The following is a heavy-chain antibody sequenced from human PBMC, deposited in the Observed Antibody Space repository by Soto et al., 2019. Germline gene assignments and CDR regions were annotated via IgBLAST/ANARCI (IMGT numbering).Heavy chain of an antibody. CDR3: ARGSGSLYYLDY. J-gene: IGHJ4*02. CDR1: GASVSSYY. V-gene: IGHV4-59*02. D-gene: IGHD1-1*01. Sequence: SETLSLTCTVSGASVSSYYWSWIRQPPGKGLEWFGYISYSGGTNYNPSLKSRFTISIDTSRNQFSLRLSSVTAADTAVYYCARGSGSLYYLDYWGQGTLVTVSS. CDR2: ISYSGGT.